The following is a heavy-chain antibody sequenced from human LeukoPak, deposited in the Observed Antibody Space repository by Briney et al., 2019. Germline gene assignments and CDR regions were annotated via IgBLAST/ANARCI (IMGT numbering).Heavy chain of an antibody. D-gene: IGHD6-13*01. CDR1: GFSVSHNY. CDR2: IYSGGNT. V-gene: IGHV3-53*01. Sequence: GGSLRLSCTASGFSVSHNYMNWVRQAPGKGLEWVALIYSGGNTHYADSVKGRFTISRDNSKNTLYLQMSSLRVEDTAVYYCTRDTPGIAASVSGGWGQGSLVTVSS. CDR3: TRDTPGIAASVSGG. J-gene: IGHJ4*02.